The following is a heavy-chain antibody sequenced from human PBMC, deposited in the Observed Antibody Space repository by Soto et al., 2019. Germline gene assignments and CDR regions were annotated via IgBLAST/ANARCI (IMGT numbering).Heavy chain of an antibody. CDR2: IYWDDDK. D-gene: IGHD1-26*01. Sequence: QITLKESGPTLVKPTQTLTLTCTFSGFSLSTSGVGVGWIRQPPGKALEWLELIYWDDDKRYSPSLKSRLTITKDTSKNQVVLTMTNMDPVDTATYYCAHRRRPYSGSFYGWFDPWGQGTLVTVSS. CDR1: GFSLSTSGVG. CDR3: AHRRRPYSGSFYGWFDP. V-gene: IGHV2-5*02. J-gene: IGHJ5*02.